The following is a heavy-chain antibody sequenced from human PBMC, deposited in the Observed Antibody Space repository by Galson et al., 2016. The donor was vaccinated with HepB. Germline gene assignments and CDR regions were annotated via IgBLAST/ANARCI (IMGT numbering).Heavy chain of an antibody. V-gene: IGHV3-48*01. CDR3: AKPYSYYFGSGSYFDVLHYGMDV. CDR1: GFRFSDYN. J-gene: IGHJ6*02. Sequence: SLRLSCAASGFRFSDYNMNWVRQAPGRGLEWVASISASGGTRYYADSVKGRFTISRDNANNSLSLQMNSLRAEDTAFYYCAKPYSYYFGSGSYFDVLHYGMDVWGQGTTVTVSS. CDR2: ISASGGTR. D-gene: IGHD3-10*01.